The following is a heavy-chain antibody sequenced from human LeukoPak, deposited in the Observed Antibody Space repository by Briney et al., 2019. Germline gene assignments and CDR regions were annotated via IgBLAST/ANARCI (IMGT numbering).Heavy chain of an antibody. D-gene: IGHD2-2*01. CDR3: ARPIVILPAATDAFDI. J-gene: IGHJ3*02. Sequence: GALRLSCAASGFTFSSYSMNWVRQAPGKGLEWVSYISHSGSTIYYADSVKGRFTISRDNAKNSLYLQMNSLRAEDTAVYYCARPIVILPAATDAFDIWGQGTMVTVSS. V-gene: IGHV3-48*04. CDR2: ISHSGSTI. CDR1: GFTFSSYS.